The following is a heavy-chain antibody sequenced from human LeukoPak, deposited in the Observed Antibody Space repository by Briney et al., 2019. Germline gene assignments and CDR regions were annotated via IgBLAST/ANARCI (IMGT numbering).Heavy chain of an antibody. CDR3: AKDLGYYYDSSGPSAFDI. CDR2: ISGSGGST. D-gene: IGHD3-22*01. Sequence: GGSLRLSCAASGFTFSSYAMSWVRQAPGKGLEWVSAISGSGGSTYYADSVKGRFTISRDNSKNTLYLQMNSLRAEDTAVYYCAKDLGYYYDSSGPSAFDIWGQGTMVTVSS. CDR1: GFTFSSYA. J-gene: IGHJ3*02. V-gene: IGHV3-23*01.